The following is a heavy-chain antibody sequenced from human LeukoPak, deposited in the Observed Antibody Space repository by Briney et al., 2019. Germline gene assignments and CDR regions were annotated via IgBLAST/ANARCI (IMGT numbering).Heavy chain of an antibody. D-gene: IGHD2-2*01. CDR3: ACQVCSRTRENDY. Sequence: GGSLRLSCAASGFTFSSYSMNWVRQAPGKGLEWVSSISSSSSYIYYADSVKGRFTISRDNAKNSLYLQMNSLRAEDTAVYYCACQVCSRTRENDYWGQGTLVTVSS. J-gene: IGHJ4*02. CDR1: GFTFSSYS. V-gene: IGHV3-21*01. CDR2: ISSSSSYI.